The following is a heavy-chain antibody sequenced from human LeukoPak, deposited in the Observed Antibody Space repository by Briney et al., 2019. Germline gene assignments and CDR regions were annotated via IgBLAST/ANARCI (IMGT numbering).Heavy chain of an antibody. Sequence: PGGSLRLSCAASGFTFSSYAMHWVRQAPGKGLEWVSSISSSSSYIYYADSVKGRFTISRDNSKNTLYLQMNSLRAEDTAVYYCAKGPTIFVADYFDYWGQGTLVTVSS. V-gene: IGHV3-21*04. CDR2: ISSSSSYI. J-gene: IGHJ4*02. D-gene: IGHD3-3*01. CDR3: AKGPTIFVADYFDY. CDR1: GFTFSSYA.